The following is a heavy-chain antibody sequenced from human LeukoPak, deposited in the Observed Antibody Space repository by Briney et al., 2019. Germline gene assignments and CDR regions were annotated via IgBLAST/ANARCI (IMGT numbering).Heavy chain of an antibody. J-gene: IGHJ3*02. CDR2: IYTGDSDT. CDR1: GYSFTIYW. V-gene: IGHV5-51*01. D-gene: IGHD1-26*01. Sequence: GESLKISCKVSGYSFTIYWIGWVRHMPGKGLEWMGIIYTGDSDTRYSPSFRGQVTISAYKANSTDYLQLNSQKASDTDTYYCERHRWELPYDAFDIWGQGTMVTVSS. CDR3: ERHRWELPYDAFDI.